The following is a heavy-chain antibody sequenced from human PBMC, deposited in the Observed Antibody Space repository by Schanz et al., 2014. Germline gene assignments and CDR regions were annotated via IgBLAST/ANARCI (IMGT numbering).Heavy chain of an antibody. V-gene: IGHV3-30-3*01. CDR1: GFTFSSYA. CDR2: ISNDGSIK. D-gene: IGHD4-17*01. CDR3: ARDGDRFYHNYYMDV. Sequence: QVQLVESGGGLVKRGGSLRLSCAASGFTFSSYAMHWVRQAPGKGLEWVALISNDGSIKYYADSVEGRFTISRDNSRNTLYLQMNSLRTEDTAVYYCARDGDRFYHNYYMDVWGKGTTVTVSS. J-gene: IGHJ6*03.